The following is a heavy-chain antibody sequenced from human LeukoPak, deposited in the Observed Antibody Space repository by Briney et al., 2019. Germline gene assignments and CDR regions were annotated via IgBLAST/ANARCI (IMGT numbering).Heavy chain of an antibody. Sequence: PGGSLRLSCVASEFTFRTYWMSWVRQAPGKGMEWVANIKEDGSEKYYVDSVKGRFTISRDNAKNSLYLQMNSLRGEDTAVYYCARGRGMGVWGKGTTVTVSS. D-gene: IGHD3-10*01. CDR1: EFTFRTYW. V-gene: IGHV3-7*01. CDR3: ARGRGMGV. J-gene: IGHJ6*03. CDR2: IKEDGSEK.